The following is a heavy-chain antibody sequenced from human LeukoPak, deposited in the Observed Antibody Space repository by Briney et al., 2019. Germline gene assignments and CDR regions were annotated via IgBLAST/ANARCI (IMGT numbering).Heavy chain of an antibody. CDR3: ARGYCSGSSCYSGFYFDY. CDR1: GFTFSTYA. D-gene: IGHD2-15*01. V-gene: IGHV3-7*01. Sequence: PGGSLRLSCATSGFTFSTYAIHWVRQAPGKGLEWVANIKQDESEKYFVDSVKGRFTISRDNAKNSLYLQMTSLRAEDTAVYYCARGYCSGSSCYSGFYFDYWGQGALVTVSS. CDR2: IKQDESEK. J-gene: IGHJ4*02.